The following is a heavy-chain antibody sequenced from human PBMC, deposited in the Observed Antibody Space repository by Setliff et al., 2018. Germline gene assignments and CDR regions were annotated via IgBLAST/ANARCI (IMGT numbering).Heavy chain of an antibody. D-gene: IGHD3-22*01. CDR3: ARESRYYYDNLGTLDY. J-gene: IGHJ4*02. V-gene: IGHV4-30-4*08. Sequence: SETLSLTCTVSGGSISSGDYYWSWIRQPPGKGLEWIGYIYSSGSTYYNPSLKSRASISVDTSKNQFSLKLSSVTAADTAVYYCARESRYYYDNLGTLDYWGQGTLVTVSS. CDR2: IYSSGST. CDR1: GGSISSGDYY.